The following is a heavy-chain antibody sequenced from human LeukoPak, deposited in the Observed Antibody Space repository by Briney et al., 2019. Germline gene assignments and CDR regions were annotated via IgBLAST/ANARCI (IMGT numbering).Heavy chain of an antibody. Sequence: GGSLRLSCAASGFTFSSYAMHWVRQAPGKGLEWVAVISYDGSNKYYADSVKGRFTISRDNSKNTLYLQMNSLRAEDTAVYYCARGGCSGGSCYFFDYWGQGTLATVSS. V-gene: IGHV3-30*04. CDR1: GFTFSSYA. D-gene: IGHD2-15*01. CDR3: ARGGCSGGSCYFFDY. CDR2: ISYDGSNK. J-gene: IGHJ4*02.